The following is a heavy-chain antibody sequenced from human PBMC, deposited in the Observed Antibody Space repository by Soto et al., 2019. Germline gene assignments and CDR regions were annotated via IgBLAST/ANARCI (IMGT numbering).Heavy chain of an antibody. CDR1: GLTFGDYW. CDR3: ATAEVDY. V-gene: IGHV3-74*01. Sequence: GSLRLCCADAGLTFGDYWMHWVRQAPGKGLEWVSRMNSDGSEINYADSVKGRFIVSRENAKRTLHLQMTSLRVEDTAVYYCATAEVDYWGPGVLVTVSS. J-gene: IGHJ4*02. CDR2: MNSDGSEI.